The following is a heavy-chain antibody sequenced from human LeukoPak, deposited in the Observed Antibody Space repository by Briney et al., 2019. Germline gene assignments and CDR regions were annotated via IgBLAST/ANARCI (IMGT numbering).Heavy chain of an antibody. CDR3: ASKWGPKYSDYNYTDY. D-gene: IGHD5-12*01. CDR1: GLTFSSYW. V-gene: IGHV3-7*02. J-gene: IGHJ4*02. Sequence: GGSLRLSCAASGLTFSSYWMNWVRQAPGKGLEWVAIIKQDGSEKYYVDSVKGRFTISRDNAKNSLYLQMNSLRAEDTAVYYCASKWGPKYSDYNYTDYWGQGTLVTVSS. CDR2: IKQDGSEK.